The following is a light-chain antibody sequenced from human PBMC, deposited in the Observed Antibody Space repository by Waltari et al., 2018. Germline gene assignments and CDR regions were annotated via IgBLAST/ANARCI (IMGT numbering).Light chain of an antibody. Sequence: DIQMTQSPSSLSASVGDRVPITCRASQSISSYLNWYQQKPVKVPKLLIYAASSLQSGVTLRFSGRGSGTDFTLTISSLQPADFATYYCQQSYSTPTFGRGTKVEIK. CDR2: AAS. V-gene: IGKV1-39*01. CDR3: QQSYSTPT. J-gene: IGKJ1*01. CDR1: QSISSY.